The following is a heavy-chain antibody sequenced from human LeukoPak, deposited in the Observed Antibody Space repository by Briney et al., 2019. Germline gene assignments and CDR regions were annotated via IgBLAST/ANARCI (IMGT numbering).Heavy chain of an antibody. V-gene: IGHV3-21*06. CDR2: ITSSSSYI. CDR1: GFTFSSFS. Sequence: GGSLRLSCAASGFTFSSFSMNWVRQAPGKGLEWVSSITSSSSYIYYADSVKGRFTISRDNAKNSLYLQMDSLRVEDTAEYYCARDPYSGNYGAYYYYYMDVWGKGTTVTVSS. D-gene: IGHD1-26*01. J-gene: IGHJ6*03. CDR3: ARDPYSGNYGAYYYYYMDV.